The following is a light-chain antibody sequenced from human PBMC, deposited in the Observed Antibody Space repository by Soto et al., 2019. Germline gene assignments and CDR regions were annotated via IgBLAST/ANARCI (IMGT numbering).Light chain of an antibody. Sequence: SALTQPGSVSGSPGQSITIFCTGTSSDIGTYNYVSWYQQHPGKAPKLMIYEVTNRPSGVSTRFSGSKSGNTASLTISGLQAEDDADYYCCSFTSGNTAYVFGTGTKVTVL. CDR2: EVT. V-gene: IGLV2-14*01. CDR1: SSDIGTYNY. J-gene: IGLJ1*01. CDR3: CSFTSGNTAYV.